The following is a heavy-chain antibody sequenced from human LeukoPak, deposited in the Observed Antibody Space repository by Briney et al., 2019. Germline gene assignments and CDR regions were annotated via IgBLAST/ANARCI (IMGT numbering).Heavy chain of an antibody. CDR3: ASDSYSPEYFQH. J-gene: IGHJ1*01. CDR1: GFTFDDYT. D-gene: IGHD2-15*01. Sequence: GGSLRLSCAASGFTFDDYTMHWVRQAPGKGLEWVSVIYSGGSTFYADSVKGRFTISRDNSKNTLYLQMNSLRAEDTAVYYCASDSYSPEYFQHWGQGTLVTVSS. CDR2: IYSGGST. V-gene: IGHV3-66*01.